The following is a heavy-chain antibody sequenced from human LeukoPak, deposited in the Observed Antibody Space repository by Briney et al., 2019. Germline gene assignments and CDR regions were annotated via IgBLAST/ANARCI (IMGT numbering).Heavy chain of an antibody. J-gene: IGHJ5*02. Sequence: SETLSLTCAVYGVSFSGYYWSWIRQPPGKGLEWIGEINHSGSTNYNPSLKSRVTISVDTSKNQFSLKLSSVTAADTAVYYCARAVGYSSSSGGLDPWGQGALVTVSS. CDR1: GVSFSGYY. CDR2: INHSGST. D-gene: IGHD6-6*01. CDR3: ARAVGYSSSSGGLDP. V-gene: IGHV4-34*01.